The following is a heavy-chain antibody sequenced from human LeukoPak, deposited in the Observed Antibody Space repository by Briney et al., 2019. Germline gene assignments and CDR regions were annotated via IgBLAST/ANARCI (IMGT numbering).Heavy chain of an antibody. J-gene: IGHJ6*03. Sequence: ASVKVSCKASGYTFTSYGISWVRQAPGQGLEWMGWISAYNGNTNYAQKLQGRVTMTTDTSTSTAYMELRSLRSDDTAVYYCARVMVYAIPRYYYYCMDVWGKGTTVTVSS. V-gene: IGHV1-18*01. D-gene: IGHD2-8*01. CDR3: ARVMVYAIPRYYYYCMDV. CDR1: GYTFTSYG. CDR2: ISAYNGNT.